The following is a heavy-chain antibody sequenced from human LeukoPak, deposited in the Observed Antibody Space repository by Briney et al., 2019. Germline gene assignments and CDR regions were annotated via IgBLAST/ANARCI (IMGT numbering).Heavy chain of an antibody. CDR2: IYHSGST. J-gene: IGHJ6*04. Sequence: SETLSHTCAVSGYSISSGYYWGWIRQPPGKGLEWIGSIYHSGSTYYNPSLKSRVTISVDTSKNQFSLKLSSVTAADTAVYYCARGLTRYYYGMDVWGEGTTVIVSS. CDR3: ARGLTRYYYGMDV. D-gene: IGHD3-9*01. CDR1: GYSISSGYY. V-gene: IGHV4-38-2*01.